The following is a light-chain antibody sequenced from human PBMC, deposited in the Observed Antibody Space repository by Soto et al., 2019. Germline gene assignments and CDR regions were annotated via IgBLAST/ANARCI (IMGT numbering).Light chain of an antibody. CDR1: EDISTW. J-gene: IGKJ1*01. Sequence: DIQMTQTPSSVSASVGDRVTITCRSSEDISTWLAWYRQKPGKAPKRLIYAASSLRSGVPSRFSGSGSGTEFTLTISSLQPDDFATYYCQQYNSYAWTFGQGTKVDIK. V-gene: IGKV1D-16*01. CDR3: QQYNSYAWT. CDR2: AAS.